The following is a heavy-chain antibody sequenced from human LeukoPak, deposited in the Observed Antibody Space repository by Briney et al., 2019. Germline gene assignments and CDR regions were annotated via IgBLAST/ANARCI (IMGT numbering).Heavy chain of an antibody. Sequence: GAAVNVSFQASGYTFTGYFMHWVRQVPGQGLEWMGWIKPNSGGTKYAQKFQGRVTMNRDTSITTAYMELSRLRSDDTAVYYCARAGHYDFNWFDPWGQGALVSVSS. CDR3: ARAGHYDFNWFDP. V-gene: IGHV1-2*02. CDR1: GYTFTGYF. D-gene: IGHD2/OR15-2a*01. CDR2: IKPNSGGT. J-gene: IGHJ5*02.